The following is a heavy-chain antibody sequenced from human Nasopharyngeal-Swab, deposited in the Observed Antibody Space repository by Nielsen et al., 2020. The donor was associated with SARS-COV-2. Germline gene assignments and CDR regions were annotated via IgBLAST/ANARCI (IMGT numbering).Heavy chain of an antibody. CDR2: IYTSGST. J-gene: IGHJ6*02. CDR1: GGSISSYY. CDR3: AREGLRVYAVDYYYGMDV. D-gene: IGHD2-8*01. Sequence: SETLSLTCTVSGGSISSYYLSWIRQPAGKGLEWIGRIYTSGSTNYNPPLKSRVTMSVDTSKNQFSLKLSSVTAADTAVYYCAREGLRVYAVDYYYGMDVWGQGTTVTVSS. V-gene: IGHV4-4*07.